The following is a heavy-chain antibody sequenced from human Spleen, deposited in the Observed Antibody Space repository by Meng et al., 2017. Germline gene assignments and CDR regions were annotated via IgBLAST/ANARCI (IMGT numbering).Heavy chain of an antibody. CDR2: ISGGSGNT. CDR1: GFTFSSYA. Sequence: GGSLRLSCAASGFTFSSYAMSWVRQAPGKGLEWVSGISGGSGNTYYADSVKGRFTSSRDNAKNSLYLQMNSLRAEDTAVYSCARAGIAAAGTLKAEYFQNWGQGTLVTVSS. CDR3: ARAGIAAAGTLKAEYFQN. D-gene: IGHD6-13*01. J-gene: IGHJ1*01. V-gene: IGHV3-23*01.